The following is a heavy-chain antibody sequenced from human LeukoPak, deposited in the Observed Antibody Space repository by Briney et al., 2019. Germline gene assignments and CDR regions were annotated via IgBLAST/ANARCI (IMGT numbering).Heavy chain of an antibody. CDR1: GFTFSSYG. CDR2: IRYDGSNK. D-gene: IGHD1-26*01. Sequence: GGSLRLSCAAAGFTFSSYGMHWVRQASGKGLEWVAFIRYDGSNKYYADSVKGRFTISRDNSKNTLYLQMNSLRAEDTAVYFCAKGKGSGSDLFYSYYYMDVWGKGTTVTVSS. V-gene: IGHV3-30*02. CDR3: AKGKGSGSDLFYSYYYMDV. J-gene: IGHJ6*03.